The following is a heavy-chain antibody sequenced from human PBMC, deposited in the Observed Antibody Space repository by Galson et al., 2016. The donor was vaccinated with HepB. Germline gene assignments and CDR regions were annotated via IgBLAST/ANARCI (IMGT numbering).Heavy chain of an antibody. CDR3: TRVHREGTEAAGFQI. D-gene: IGHD6-13*01. J-gene: IGHJ4*02. CDR1: GFPFSKYW. Sequence: SLRLSCAASGFPFSKYWMHWVRQAPGKGLVWVSRINTDGSSTNYADSVKGRFTISRDNAKNTLYLQMNSLRAEDTALYYCTRVHREGTEAAGFQIWGQGTLVTVSS. CDR2: INTDGSST. V-gene: IGHV3-74*01.